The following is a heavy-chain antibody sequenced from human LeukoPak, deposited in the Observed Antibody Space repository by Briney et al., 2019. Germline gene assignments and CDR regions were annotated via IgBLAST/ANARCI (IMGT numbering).Heavy chain of an antibody. CDR2: IYYSGST. J-gene: IGHJ4*02. V-gene: IGHV4-39*07. CDR1: GGSISSSSYY. CDR3: AREQVVVAAIPDY. D-gene: IGHD2-15*01. Sequence: SETLSLTCTVSGGSISSSSYYWGWIRQPPGKGLEWIGSIYYSGSTYYNPSLKSRVTISVDTSKNQFSLKLSSVTAADTAVYYCAREQVVVAAIPDYWGQGTLVTVSS.